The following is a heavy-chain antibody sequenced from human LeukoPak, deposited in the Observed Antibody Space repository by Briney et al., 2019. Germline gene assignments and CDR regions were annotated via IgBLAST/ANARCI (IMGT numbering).Heavy chain of an antibody. J-gene: IGHJ4*02. CDR3: ARDVATWEATDY. CDR2: INPNSGGT. CDR1: GYTFTSYY. D-gene: IGHD1-26*01. Sequence: VASVKVSCKASGYTFTSYYMYWVRQAPGQGLEWMGWINPNSGGTNYAQKFQGRVTMTRDTSISTAYMELSRLRSDDTAVYYCARDVATWEATDYWGQGTLVTVSS. V-gene: IGHV1-2*02.